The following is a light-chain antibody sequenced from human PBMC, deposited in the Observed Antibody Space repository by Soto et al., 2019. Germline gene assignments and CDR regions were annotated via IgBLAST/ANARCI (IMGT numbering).Light chain of an antibody. J-gene: IGLJ1*01. Sequence: QSVLTRPASVSGSPGQSITISCTGTSSDVGSYNLVSWYQQHPGKAPKLMIYEGSKRPSGVSNRFSGSKSGNTASLTISGLQAEDEADYYCCSYSVGSTYVFGTGTKVTVL. CDR1: SSDVGSYNL. V-gene: IGLV2-23*01. CDR3: CSYSVGSTYV. CDR2: EGS.